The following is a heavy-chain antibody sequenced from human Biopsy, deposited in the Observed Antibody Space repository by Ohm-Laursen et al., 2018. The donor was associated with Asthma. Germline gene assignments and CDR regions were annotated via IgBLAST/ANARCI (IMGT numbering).Heavy chain of an antibody. CDR3: ARTYYDFLTGQVNDAFAL. CDR2: INAVDGNT. J-gene: IGHJ3*01. V-gene: IGHV1-3*01. CDR1: GYTFIHFA. D-gene: IGHD3-9*01. Sequence: SVKVSCKTSGYTFIHFAIHWVRQAPGQRLEWMGWINAVDGNTKHSQKFQGRVTITTDTSASTAYMDLRSLRSEDTAMYYCARTYYDFLTGQVNDAFALWGQGTMVTVSS.